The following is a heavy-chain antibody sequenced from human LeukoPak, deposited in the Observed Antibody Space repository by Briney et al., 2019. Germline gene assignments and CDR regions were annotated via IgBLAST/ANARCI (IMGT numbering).Heavy chain of an antibody. CDR3: ASYYYGSGTSLGY. CDR2: INQDASEK. V-gene: IGHV3-7*01. Sequence: GRSLRLSCAASGFTFSSYGMHWVRQAPGKGLEWVANINQDASEKYYVESVKGRFAISRDNAKNSLYLQMNGLRAEDTAVYYCASYYYGSGTSLGYWGQGTLVTVSS. J-gene: IGHJ4*02. CDR1: GFTFSSYG. D-gene: IGHD3-10*01.